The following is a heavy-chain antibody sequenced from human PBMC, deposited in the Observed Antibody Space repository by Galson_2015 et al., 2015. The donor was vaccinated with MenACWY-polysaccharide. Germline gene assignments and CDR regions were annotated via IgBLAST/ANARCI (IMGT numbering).Heavy chain of an antibody. CDR3: ATGSGDDYVWGSYRRPAFDT. Sequence: SVRVSCEASGDTLTDLSMHWVRQAPGKGLEWRGGLDHEDGETIYAQRCEGRGTMTEDTSRDTAYIELSCQRSEDTAVYYCATGSGDDYVWGSYRRPAFDTWGQGTMVTVSS. D-gene: IGHD3-16*02. V-gene: IGHV1-24*01. CDR1: GDTLTDLS. J-gene: IGHJ3*02. CDR2: LDHEDGET.